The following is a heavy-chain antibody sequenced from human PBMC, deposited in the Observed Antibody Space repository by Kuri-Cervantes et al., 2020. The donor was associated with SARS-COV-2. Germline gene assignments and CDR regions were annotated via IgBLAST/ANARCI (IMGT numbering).Heavy chain of an antibody. Sequence: SETLSLTCTVSGDSISSGGFYWSWIRQHPGKGLEWIAYIYYSGGTYYNPSLKSRVTISVDTSKNQFSLKLSSVTAADTAVYYCARRPDQIYWYFDLWGRGTLVTVSS. CDR1: GDSISSGGFY. V-gene: IGHV4-31*03. D-gene: IGHD2-2*01. CDR3: ARRPDQIYWYFDL. J-gene: IGHJ2*01. CDR2: IYYSGGT.